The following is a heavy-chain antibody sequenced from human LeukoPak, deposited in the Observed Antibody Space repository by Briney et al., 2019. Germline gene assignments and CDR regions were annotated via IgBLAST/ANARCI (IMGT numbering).Heavy chain of an antibody. J-gene: IGHJ4*02. D-gene: IGHD3-22*01. CDR3: ARGSLYYDSSGYFDY. Sequence: GGSLRLSCAASGFTFSSYSMNWVRQAPGKGLEWVSSISSSSSYIYYADSVKGRFTISRDNAKNSLYLQMNSLRAEDTAVYYCARGSLYYDSSGYFDYWGQGTLVTVSS. V-gene: IGHV3-21*01. CDR2: ISSSSSYI. CDR1: GFTFSSYS.